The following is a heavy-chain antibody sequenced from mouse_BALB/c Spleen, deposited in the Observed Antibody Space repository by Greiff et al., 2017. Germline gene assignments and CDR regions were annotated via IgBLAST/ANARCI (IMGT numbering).Heavy chain of an antibody. CDR2: IDPSDSYT. J-gene: IGHJ4*01. CDR3: ARKGYGNYGAMDY. Sequence: QVQLQQPGAELVKPGASVKLSCKASGYTFTSYWMHWVKQRPGQGLEWIGEIDPSDSYTNYNQKFKGKATLTVDKSSSPAYMQLSSLTSEDSAVYYCARKGYGNYGAMDYWGQGTSVTVSS. D-gene: IGHD2-10*02. CDR1: GYTFTSYW. V-gene: IGHV1-69*02.